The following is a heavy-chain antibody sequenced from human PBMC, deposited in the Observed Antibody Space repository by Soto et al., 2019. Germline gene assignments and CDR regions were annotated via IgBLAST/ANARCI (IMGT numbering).Heavy chain of an antibody. D-gene: IGHD2-15*01. CDR3: ARVPLRCSGGSCYSTLDYYFDY. CDR2: IIPIFGTA. Sequence: AVKVTCKASGGTFSSYAISWVRQAPGQGLEWMGGIIPIFGTANYAQKFQGRVTITADESTSTAYMELSSLRSEDTAVYYCARVPLRCSGGSCYSTLDYYFDYWGQVTRVSVSS. J-gene: IGHJ4*02. V-gene: IGHV1-69*13. CDR1: GGTFSSYA.